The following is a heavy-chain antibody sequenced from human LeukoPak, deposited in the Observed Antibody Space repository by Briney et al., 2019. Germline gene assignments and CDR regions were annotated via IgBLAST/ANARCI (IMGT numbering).Heavy chain of an antibody. D-gene: IGHD6-6*01. Sequence: GGSLRLSCAASGFTFSSYAMSWVRQAPGKGLEWVANIKQDGSEKYYVDSVKGRFTISRDNAKNSLYLQMNSLRAEDTAVYYCARDAEYSSSRFLDYWGQGTLVTVSS. CDR2: IKQDGSEK. CDR3: ARDAEYSSSRFLDY. CDR1: GFTFSSYA. V-gene: IGHV3-7*01. J-gene: IGHJ4*02.